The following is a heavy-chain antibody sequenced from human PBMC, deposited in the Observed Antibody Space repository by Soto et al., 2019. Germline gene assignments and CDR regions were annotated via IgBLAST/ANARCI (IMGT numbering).Heavy chain of an antibody. CDR2: INAGNGNT. J-gene: IGHJ6*02. CDR3: AXRGKDGYNLNYYYGMDV. CDR1: GYTFTSYA. V-gene: IGHV1-3*01. Sequence: ASVKVSCKASGYTFTSYAMHWVRQAPGQRLEWMGWINAGNGNTKYSQKFQGRVTITRDTSASTAYMELSSLRSEDTAVYYCAXRGKDGYNLNYYYGMDVWGQGTTVTVSS. D-gene: IGHD5-12*01.